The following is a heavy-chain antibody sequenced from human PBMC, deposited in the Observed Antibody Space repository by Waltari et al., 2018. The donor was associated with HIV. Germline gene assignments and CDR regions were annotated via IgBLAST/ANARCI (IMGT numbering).Heavy chain of an antibody. V-gene: IGHV4-34*01. CDR3: ATHHYYDSSGYPFDY. Sequence: QVQLQQWGAGLLKPSETLSLTCAVYGGSFSGYYWSWIRQPPGKGLEWIGEINHSGSTNYNPSLKRRVTISVDTSKNQFSLKLSSVTAADTAVYYCATHHYYDSSGYPFDYWGQGTLVTVSS. CDR2: INHSGST. CDR1: GGSFSGYY. J-gene: IGHJ4*02. D-gene: IGHD3-22*01.